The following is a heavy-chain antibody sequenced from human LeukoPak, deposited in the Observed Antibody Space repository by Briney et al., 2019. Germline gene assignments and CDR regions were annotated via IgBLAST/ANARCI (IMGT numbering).Heavy chain of an antibody. CDR2: INIDGTTT. Sequence: GGSLRLSCAASGFTFTRYWMLWVRQVPGKGLVWISHINIDGTTTNYADSVKGRFTVSRDNAKNTMYLQVNSLRVEDTAVYYCARDSYEVGATFDYWGQGTLVTVSS. V-gene: IGHV3-74*01. D-gene: IGHD1-26*01. J-gene: IGHJ4*02. CDR3: ARDSYEVGATFDY. CDR1: GFTFTRYW.